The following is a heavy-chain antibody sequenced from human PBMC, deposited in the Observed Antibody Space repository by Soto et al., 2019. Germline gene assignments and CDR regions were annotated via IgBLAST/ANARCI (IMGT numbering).Heavy chain of an antibody. CDR2: VAIGSGYT. Sequence: SVKVSCKASGFTFSSTVVHWVRQARGQRLEWIGWVAIGSGYTDYAQKFHERVTISREVSTTTHFVELSTLRSEDTDEYYCGAGVGFCTGTTCYPDKKYFSAMDVWG. D-gene: IGHD2-8*02. J-gene: IGHJ6*02. V-gene: IGHV1-58*01. CDR3: GAGVGFCTGTTCYPDKKYFSAMDV. CDR1: GFTFSSTV.